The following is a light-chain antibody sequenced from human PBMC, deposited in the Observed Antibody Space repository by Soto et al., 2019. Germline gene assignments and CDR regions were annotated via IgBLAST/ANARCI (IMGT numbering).Light chain of an antibody. CDR1: QNINSW. CDR2: KAS. J-gene: IGKJ4*01. V-gene: IGKV1-5*03. CDR3: QQYNSYPLT. Sequence: DIQMTQSPSTLSASVGDRVTITSRASQNINSWLAWYQQKPGKAPNLLIYKASSLESGVPSRFSGSGSGTEFTLTISSLQPDDFATYYCQQYNSYPLTFGGGTKVEIK.